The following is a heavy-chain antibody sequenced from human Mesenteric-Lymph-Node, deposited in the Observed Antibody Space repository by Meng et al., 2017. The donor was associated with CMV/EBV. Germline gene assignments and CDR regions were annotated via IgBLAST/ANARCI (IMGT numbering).Heavy chain of an antibody. D-gene: IGHD5-12*01. Sequence: CKASGYSFTTYWISWVRQMPGKGLEWMGKIDPSDSYTNYNPSFQGHVAISIDKSINTAYLQWSSLKASDAAMYYCARHGYSGYDYFEWGQGTLVTVSS. CDR2: IDPSDSYT. CDR1: GYSFTTYW. V-gene: IGHV5-10-1*01. CDR3: ARHGYSGYDYFE. J-gene: IGHJ4*02.